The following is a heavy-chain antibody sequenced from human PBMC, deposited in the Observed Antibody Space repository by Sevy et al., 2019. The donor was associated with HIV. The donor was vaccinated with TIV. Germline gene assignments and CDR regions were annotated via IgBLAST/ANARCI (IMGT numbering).Heavy chain of an antibody. CDR2: IKSEPDGGAA. Sequence: GGSLRLPCAASGITFSSAWMSWVRLVPGKGLEWLGRIKSEPDGGAADYAAAVKGRFTISADDSKETLYLQLNSLKTEDTAVYYCTTDLGFYSSKWGQGTLVTVSS. D-gene: IGHD4-4*01. J-gene: IGHJ4*02. CDR1: GITFSSAW. V-gene: IGHV3-15*01. CDR3: TTDLGFYSSK.